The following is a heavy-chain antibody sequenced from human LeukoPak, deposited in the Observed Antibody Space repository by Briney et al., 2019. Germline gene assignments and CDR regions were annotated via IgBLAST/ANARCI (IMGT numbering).Heavy chain of an antibody. D-gene: IGHD3/OR15-3a*01. CDR1: GFIFSGYY. J-gene: IGHJ4*02. Sequence: GGSLRLSCATSGFIFSGYYMSWIRQAPGKGLEWVSYISGSGNDISYADSVKGRFTISRDNAKGSLYLQMNSLRAADTAVYYCGTHAGRTGSNDWGQGTLVTVSS. CDR2: ISGSGNDI. V-gene: IGHV3-11*01. CDR3: GTHAGRTGSND.